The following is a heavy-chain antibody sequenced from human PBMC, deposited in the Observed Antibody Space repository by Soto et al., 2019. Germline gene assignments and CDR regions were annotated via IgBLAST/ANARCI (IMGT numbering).Heavy chain of an antibody. J-gene: IGHJ4*01. D-gene: IGHD1-26*01. CDR3: ARVVKWVLTSELDY. Sequence: GASVKVSCKASGGTFSSYDMSWVRQAPGQGLEGMGGIIPIVGTANYAQKFQGRVTMTADKSTSTAYMELSSLRSEETAVYYCARVVKWVLTSELDYWGQGTLVTVSS. CDR1: GGTFSSYD. V-gene: IGHV1-69*06. CDR2: IIPIVGTA.